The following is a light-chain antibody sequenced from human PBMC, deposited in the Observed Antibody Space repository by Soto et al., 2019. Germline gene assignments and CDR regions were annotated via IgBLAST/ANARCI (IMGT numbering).Light chain of an antibody. J-gene: IGKJ5*01. CDR2: RAS. CDR3: QQRSNWPIT. CDR1: QSVNSN. V-gene: IGKV3-15*01. Sequence: IVMTQSPVTLSLSPGEKATLSCRASQSVNSNLAWYQQKPGQAPRLFMFRASSRATGVPARFSGSGSGTEFNLTISSLQSEDFAVYYCQQRSNWPITFGQGTRLEIK.